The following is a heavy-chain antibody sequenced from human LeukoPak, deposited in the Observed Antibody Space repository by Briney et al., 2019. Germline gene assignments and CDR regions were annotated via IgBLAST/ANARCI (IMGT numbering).Heavy chain of an antibody. CDR3: ARGRSSSGWSN. D-gene: IGHD6-19*01. Sequence: GGSLRLSCAPSGFTFSSYAMSWVRPAPGKGLEWVSAIIESGGSAHYADSVKGRFTISRDNTKNTRYRQMYRVRAEDTAVYCCARGRSSSGWSNWGQGTQVSVSS. CDR2: IIESGGSA. J-gene: IGHJ4*02. V-gene: IGHV3-23*01. CDR1: GFTFSSYA.